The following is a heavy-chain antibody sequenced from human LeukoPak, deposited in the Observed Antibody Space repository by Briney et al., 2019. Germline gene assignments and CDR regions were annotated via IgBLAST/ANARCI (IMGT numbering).Heavy chain of an antibody. J-gene: IGHJ4*02. CDR2: IWYDGSKQ. CDR3: ASGTIPFTFGEIWSLDY. V-gene: IGHV3-33*01. Sequence: PGGSLTLSCAASGITFRSYGMHWVRQAPGKGLEWVALIWYDGSKQYYGDSVKGRFTIPRDNSKNMLYLEMRSLRAEDTAIYYCASGTIPFTFGEIWSLDYWGQRTLVTDSS. CDR1: GITFRSYG. D-gene: IGHD3-16*01.